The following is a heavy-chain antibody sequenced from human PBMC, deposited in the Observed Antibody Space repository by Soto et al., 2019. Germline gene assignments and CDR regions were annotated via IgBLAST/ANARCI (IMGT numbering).Heavy chain of an antibody. J-gene: IGHJ5*02. CDR1: GGSISSGGYY. V-gene: IGHV4-31*03. CDR2: IYYSGST. CDR3: ATYKGYSYAQVVFDP. D-gene: IGHD5-18*01. Sequence: SETLSLTCTVSGGSISSGGYYWSWIRQHPGKGLEWIGYIYYSGSTYYNPSLKSRVTISVDTSKNQFSLKLSSVTAADTAVYYCATYKGYSYAQVVFDPWGQGTLVTVSS.